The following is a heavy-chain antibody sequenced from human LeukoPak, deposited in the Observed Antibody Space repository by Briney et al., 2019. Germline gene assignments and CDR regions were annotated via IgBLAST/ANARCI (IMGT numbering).Heavy chain of an antibody. CDR3: ARARNDYDSNGFSLLDY. J-gene: IGHJ4*02. D-gene: IGHD3-22*01. V-gene: IGHV3-33*01. CDR2: IWYDGSNI. CDR1: GISFSSHG. Sequence: PGTSLRLSCAASGISFSSHGMHWVRQAPGTGLEWVAVIWYDGSNIYYTDSVKGRFTISRDNSKNTLYLQMNSLRAEDTALYYCARARNDYDSNGFSLLDYWGQGTLVTVSS.